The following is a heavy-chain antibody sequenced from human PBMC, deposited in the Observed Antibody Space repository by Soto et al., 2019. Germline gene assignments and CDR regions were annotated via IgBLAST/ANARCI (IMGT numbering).Heavy chain of an antibody. D-gene: IGHD3-16*01. CDR3: ARGGGNFDQ. V-gene: IGHV3-7*04. CDR2: IDKDGSDK. Sequence: EVQLVESGGGLVQPGGSLTLTCVASGFTLRGYWMSWVRQAPGKGLEWVANIDKDGSDKRYLDSVRGRITISKDNVKNSLYLKMNSLRAEDTAVYYCARGGGNFDQWGQGTLVTVSS. J-gene: IGHJ4*02. CDR1: GFTLRGYW.